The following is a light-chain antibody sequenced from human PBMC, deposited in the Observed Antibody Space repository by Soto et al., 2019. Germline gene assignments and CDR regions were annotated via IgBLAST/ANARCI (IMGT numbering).Light chain of an antibody. CDR3: QQRSNWPPIT. Sequence: IVMTQSPATLSMSPGERATLSCRASQSLNRDLAWYQQKPGQAPRLLIYDASNRATGIPARFSGGGSGTDFTLTIDNLEPEDFAIYYCQQRSNWPPITFGQGTRLEIK. CDR2: DAS. J-gene: IGKJ5*01. CDR1: QSLNRD. V-gene: IGKV3-11*01.